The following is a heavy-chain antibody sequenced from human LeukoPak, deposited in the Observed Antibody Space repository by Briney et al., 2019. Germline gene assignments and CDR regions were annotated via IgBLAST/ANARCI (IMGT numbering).Heavy chain of an antibody. D-gene: IGHD2-2*01. CDR1: GFTVSSNY. CDR3: AKDAVPAALGEYFFDY. J-gene: IGHJ4*01. Sequence: GGSLRLSCAASGFTVSSNYMSWVRQAPGKELEWVSTISDRGDNTHHADSVKGRFTISRDNSKNTLYLQMNSLRAEDTAVYYCAKDAVPAALGEYFFDYWGQEPGSPSPQ. CDR2: ISDRGDNT. V-gene: IGHV3-23*01.